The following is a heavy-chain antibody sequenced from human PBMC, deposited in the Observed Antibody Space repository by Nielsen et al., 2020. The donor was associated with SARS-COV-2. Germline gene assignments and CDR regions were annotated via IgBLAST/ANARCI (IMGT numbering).Heavy chain of an antibody. D-gene: IGHD7-27*01. CDR2: INPNSGGT. J-gene: IGHJ4*02. CDR1: GYTFTGYY. CDR3: ARGGQLGIWSRVADGFDY. V-gene: IGHV1-2*04. Sequence: ASVKVSCKASGYTFTGYYMHWVRQAPGQGLEWMGWINPNSGGTNYAQKFQGWVTMTRDTSISTACMELSRLRSDDTAVYYCARGGQLGIWSRVADGFDYWGQGTLVTVSS.